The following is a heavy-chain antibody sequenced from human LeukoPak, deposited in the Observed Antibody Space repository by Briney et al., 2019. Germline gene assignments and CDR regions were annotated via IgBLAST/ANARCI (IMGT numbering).Heavy chain of an antibody. Sequence: PSETLSLTCIVSGGSISSTSYYWGWIRQSPGKGLEWVGSIYFSGSTYYNPSLKSRVTISVDTSKNQFSLKLSSVTAADTAVYYCARVPHYYGSGSYYSFDIWGQGTMVTVSS. D-gene: IGHD3-10*01. CDR3: ARVPHYYGSGSYYSFDI. CDR1: GGSISSTSYY. CDR2: IYFSGST. J-gene: IGHJ3*02. V-gene: IGHV4-39*07.